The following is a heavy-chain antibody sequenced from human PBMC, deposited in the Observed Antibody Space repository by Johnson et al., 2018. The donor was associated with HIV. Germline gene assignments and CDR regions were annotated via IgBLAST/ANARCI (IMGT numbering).Heavy chain of an antibody. J-gene: IGHJ3*02. V-gene: IGHV3-15*01. CDR3: ARRGNYLADAFDI. D-gene: IGHD1-7*01. CDR1: GFTFSNAW. Sequence: VQLVESGGGLVQPGRSLRLSCAASGFTFSNAWMSWVRQAPGKGLEWVARIKSKTDGGTTDYAAPVKGRFTISRDDSKNTLYLQMNSLRAEDTAVYYCARRGNYLADAFDIWGQGTMVTVSS. CDR2: IKSKTDGGTT.